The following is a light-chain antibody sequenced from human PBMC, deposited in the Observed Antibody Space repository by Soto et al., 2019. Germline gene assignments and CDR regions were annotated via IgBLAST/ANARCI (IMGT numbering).Light chain of an antibody. Sequence: EIVLTQSPGTLSLSPGERATLSCRASQSVSHNYLAWYQQKPGQSPTLLIYGASSRATGIPDRFSGSGSGTDFILTISRLEPEDFAVYYCQQYDRSGTFGQGTKVEIK. J-gene: IGKJ1*01. CDR2: GAS. CDR3: QQYDRSGT. CDR1: QSVSHNY. V-gene: IGKV3-20*01.